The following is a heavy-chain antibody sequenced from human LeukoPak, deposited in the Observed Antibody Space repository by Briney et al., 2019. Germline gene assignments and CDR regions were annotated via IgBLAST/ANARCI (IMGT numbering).Heavy chain of an antibody. CDR3: ARKLNWFDP. CDR1: GFTFSSYE. V-gene: IGHV3-48*03. CDR2: ISSSGSTI. J-gene: IGHJ5*02. Sequence: GGSLRLSCAASGFTFSSYEMNWVRQAPGKGLEWVSYISSSGSTIYYADSVKGRFTISRDNAKNSLYLQMNSLRAEDTAVYYCARKLNWFDPWGQGTLVTVSS.